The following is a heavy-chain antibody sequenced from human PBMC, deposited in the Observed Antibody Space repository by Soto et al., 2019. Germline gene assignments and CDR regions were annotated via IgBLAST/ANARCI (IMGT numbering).Heavy chain of an antibody. CDR1: GFTFSDYY. D-gene: IGHD6-13*01. Sequence: QVQLVESGGGLVKPGGSLRLSCAASGFTFSDYYMSWIRQAPGKGLEWVSYISSSGSTIYYADSVKGRFTISRDNAKNTLYLQMNRLRAEGTAVYYCARVRVRESSSWYGDYWGQGTLVTVSS. V-gene: IGHV3-11*01. J-gene: IGHJ4*02. CDR2: ISSSGSTI. CDR3: ARVRVRESSSWYGDY.